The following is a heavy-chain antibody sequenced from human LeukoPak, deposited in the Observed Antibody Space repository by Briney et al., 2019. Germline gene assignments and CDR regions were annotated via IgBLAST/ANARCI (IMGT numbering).Heavy chain of an antibody. CDR2: IGIRGDT. V-gene: IGHV3-13*01. Sequence: GGSLRLSCAASGFTFIDYDMHWVRQVIGKGLEWVSAIGIRGDTHYSGSVKGRSTISRENAESSLYLQMNSLRAEDTAVYYCARGGIQVSGIDEFDYWGQGTLVTVSS. J-gene: IGHJ4*02. CDR1: GFTFIDYD. D-gene: IGHD6-19*01. CDR3: ARGGIQVSGIDEFDY.